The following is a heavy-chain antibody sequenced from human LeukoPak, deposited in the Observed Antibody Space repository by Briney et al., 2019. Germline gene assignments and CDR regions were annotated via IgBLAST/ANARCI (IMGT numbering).Heavy chain of an antibody. J-gene: IGHJ4*02. CDR2: IYYSGST. V-gene: IGHV4-31*03. CDR1: GGSISSGGYY. Sequence: SETLSLTCTVSGGSISSGGYYWSWIRQHPGKGLGWIGYIYYSGSTYYNPSLKSRVTISVDTSKNQFSLKLSSVTAADTAVYYCARGLRYSYGYKYLDYWGQGTLVTVSS. CDR3: ARGLRYSYGYKYLDY. D-gene: IGHD5-18*01.